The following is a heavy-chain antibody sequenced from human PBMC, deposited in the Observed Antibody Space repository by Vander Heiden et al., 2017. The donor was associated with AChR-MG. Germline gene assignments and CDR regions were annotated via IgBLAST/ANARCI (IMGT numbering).Heavy chain of an antibody. V-gene: IGHV3-23*01. CDR2: ISGSGGST. D-gene: IGHD1-1*01. J-gene: IGHJ6*02. Sequence: EVQLLESGGGLVQPGGSLRLSCAASGFTFSSYAMSGVRQAPGKGLEWVSAISGSGGSTYYADSVKGRFTISRDNSKNTLYLQMNSLRAEDTAVYYCAKGGLYNWNDVSYYYYGMDVWGQGTTVTVSS. CDR1: GFTFSSYA. CDR3: AKGGLYNWNDVSYYYYGMDV.